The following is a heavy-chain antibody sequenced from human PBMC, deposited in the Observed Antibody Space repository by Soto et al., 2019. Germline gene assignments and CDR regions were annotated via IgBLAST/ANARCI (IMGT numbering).Heavy chain of an antibody. CDR3: ARVGYSYGYRFDP. CDR2: ISAYNGNT. D-gene: IGHD5-18*01. CDR1: GYNFNGYF. J-gene: IGHJ5*02. Sequence: ASVKVSCKASGYNFNGYFMHWVRQAPGQGLEWMGWISAYNGNTNYAQKLQGRVTMTTDTSTSTAYMELRSLRSDDTAVYYCARVGYSYGYRFDPWGQGTLVTVSS. V-gene: IGHV1-18*04.